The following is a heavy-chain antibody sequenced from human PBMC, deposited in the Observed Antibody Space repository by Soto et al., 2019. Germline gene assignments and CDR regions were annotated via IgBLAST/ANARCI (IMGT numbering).Heavy chain of an antibody. Sequence: ETLSLTGTVSGGCVSNDNFYWSWIRQPPGKGLEWIGYVHSSGITNYNPSLKRRVTISVDTSRNQFSLRLSSVTAADTAVYYCERGLTMGQLPSHFDHWGQGTLVTVSS. J-gene: IGHJ5*02. CDR1: GGCVSNDNFY. CDR3: ERGLTMGQLPSHFDH. CDR2: VHSSGIT. D-gene: IGHD3-16*01. V-gene: IGHV4-61*01.